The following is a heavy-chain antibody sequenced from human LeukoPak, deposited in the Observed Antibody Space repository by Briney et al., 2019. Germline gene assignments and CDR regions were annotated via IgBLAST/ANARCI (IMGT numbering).Heavy chain of an antibody. V-gene: IGHV1-46*01. J-gene: IGHJ5*02. CDR2: INPSGGST. CDR1: GYTFTSYY. D-gene: IGHD6-13*01. CDR3: ARVRAAVPRGHNWFYP. Sequence: KVSCKASGYTFTSYYMHWVRQAPGQGLEWMGIINPSGGSTSYAQKFQGRVTMTRDTSTSTVYMELSSLRSEDTAVYYCARVRAAVPRGHNWFYPWVQGTLVTVSS.